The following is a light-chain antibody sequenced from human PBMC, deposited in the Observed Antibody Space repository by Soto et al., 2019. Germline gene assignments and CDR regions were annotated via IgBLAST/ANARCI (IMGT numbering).Light chain of an antibody. CDR1: QSVSSN. J-gene: IGKJ2*01. Sequence: EIVMTQSPATLSVSPGERATLSCRASQSVSSNLAWYQQKPGQATRLLIYGASTRATGIPARFSGSGSGTEFTLTISSLQSEDFAVYYCQQYNNWPHTFGQGPKLEIK. CDR2: GAS. V-gene: IGKV3-15*01. CDR3: QQYNNWPHT.